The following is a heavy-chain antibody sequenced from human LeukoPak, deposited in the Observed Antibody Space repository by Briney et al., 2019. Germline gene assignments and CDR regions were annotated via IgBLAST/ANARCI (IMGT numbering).Heavy chain of an antibody. CDR3: ARATNSFYDSSGYYYALTYYYGIDV. CDR1: GFTFSSYW. CDR2: IKQDGSEK. J-gene: IGHJ6*02. D-gene: IGHD3-22*01. V-gene: IGHV3-7*01. Sequence: PGGSLRLSCAASGFTFSSYWMSWVRQAPGKGLEWVANIKQDGSEKYYVDSVEGRFTISRNNAKNSLYLQMNSLRAEDTAVYYCARATNSFYDSSGYYYALTYYYGIDVWGQGTTVTVSS.